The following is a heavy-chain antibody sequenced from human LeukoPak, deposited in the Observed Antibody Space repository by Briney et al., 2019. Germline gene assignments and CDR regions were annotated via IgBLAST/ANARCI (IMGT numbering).Heavy chain of an antibody. J-gene: IGHJ3*02. CDR3: ARDAEDGLDI. Sequence: GASVKVSCKASEYTFTKYDINWVRQATGQGLEWMGWMNPNSGNTGYAQKFRGRVTITRNTSISTAYMELGSLRPEDTAVYYCARDAEDGLDIWGQGTMVTVSS. V-gene: IGHV1-8*03. CDR2: MNPNSGNT. CDR1: EYTFTKYD.